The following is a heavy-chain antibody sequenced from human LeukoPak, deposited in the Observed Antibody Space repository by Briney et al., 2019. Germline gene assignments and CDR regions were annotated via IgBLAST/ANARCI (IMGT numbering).Heavy chain of an antibody. D-gene: IGHD1-26*01. Sequence: GGSLRLSCAVSGFTFSGAAMSWVRQAPGKGLEWVSLISSSGSSTYYADSVKGRFTISRDDSKNTLYLQMNSLRAEDTAVYYCARDLGGSYYYFAYWGQGFLVTVSS. J-gene: IGHJ4*02. CDR3: ARDLGGSYYYFAY. CDR1: GFTFSGAA. V-gene: IGHV3-23*01. CDR2: ISSSGSST.